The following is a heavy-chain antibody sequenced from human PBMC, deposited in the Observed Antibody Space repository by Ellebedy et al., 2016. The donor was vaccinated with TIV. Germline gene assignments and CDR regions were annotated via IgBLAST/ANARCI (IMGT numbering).Heavy chain of an antibody. Sequence: GESLKISXKGSGYSFTSYWIGWVRQMPGKGLEWMGIIYPGDSDTRYSPSFQGQVTISADKSISTAYLQWSSLKASDTAMYYCASGAFETAAQKPGAFDIWGQGTMVTVSS. CDR3: ASGAFETAAQKPGAFDI. D-gene: IGHD6-6*01. CDR2: IYPGDSDT. J-gene: IGHJ3*02. V-gene: IGHV5-51*01. CDR1: GYSFTSYW.